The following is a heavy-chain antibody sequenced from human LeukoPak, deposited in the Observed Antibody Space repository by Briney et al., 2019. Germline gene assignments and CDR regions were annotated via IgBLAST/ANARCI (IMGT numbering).Heavy chain of an antibody. CDR3: AIVQYYDILTGYFAFDI. Sequence: SETLPLTCTVFGGSNSSSSYYWGWIRHPPGKGLEWIGSIYYSRSTYYNPSLKSRVTISVDTSKNQFSLKLSSVTAADTAVYYCAIVQYYDILTGYFAFDIWGQGTMVTVSS. CDR2: IYYSRST. CDR1: GGSNSSSSYY. D-gene: IGHD3-9*01. V-gene: IGHV4-39*01. J-gene: IGHJ3*02.